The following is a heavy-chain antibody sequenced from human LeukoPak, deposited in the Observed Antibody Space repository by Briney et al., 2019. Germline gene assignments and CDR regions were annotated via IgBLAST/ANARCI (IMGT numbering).Heavy chain of an antibody. J-gene: IGHJ3*02. CDR3: ARVLSIAAAPKHDAFDI. Sequence: SETLSLTCTVSGGSISSGGYYWGWIRQPPGKGLEWIGSIYYSGSTYYNPSLKSRVTISVDTSKNQFSLKLSSVTAADTAVYYCARVLSIAAAPKHDAFDIWGQGTMVTVSS. V-gene: IGHV4-39*07. D-gene: IGHD6-6*01. CDR2: IYYSGST. CDR1: GGSISSGGYY.